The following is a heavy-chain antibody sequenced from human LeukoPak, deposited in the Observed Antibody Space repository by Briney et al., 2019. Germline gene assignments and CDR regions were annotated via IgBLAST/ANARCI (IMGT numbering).Heavy chain of an antibody. CDR1: GGSISSYY. D-gene: IGHD2-15*01. CDR2: IYYSGST. V-gene: IGHV4-59*01. J-gene: IGHJ4*02. Sequence: SETLSLTCTVSGGSISSYYWSWIRQPPGKGLEWIGYIYYSGSTNYNPSLKSRVTISVDTSKNQFSLKLSSVTAADTAVYYCARGGTVVSFSFDYWGQGTLVTVSS. CDR3: ARGGTVVSFSFDY.